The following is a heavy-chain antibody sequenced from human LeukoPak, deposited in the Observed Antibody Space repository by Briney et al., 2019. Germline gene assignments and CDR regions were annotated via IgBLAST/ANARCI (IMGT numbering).Heavy chain of an antibody. V-gene: IGHV3-7*01. Sequence: GGSLRLSCVASGFIFTNYWMSWVRQAPGKGLEWVASLRHDASEIHYVDSVEGRFTISRDNAQRSVFLQMNRLRVEDTAVYYCARGGYYRYDYWGQGTLVTVSS. J-gene: IGHJ4*02. CDR1: GFIFTNYW. D-gene: IGHD2-21*01. CDR3: ARGGYYRYDY. CDR2: LRHDASEI.